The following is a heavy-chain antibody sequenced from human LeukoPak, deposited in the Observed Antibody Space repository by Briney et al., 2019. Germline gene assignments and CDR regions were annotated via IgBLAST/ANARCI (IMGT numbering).Heavy chain of an antibody. CDR1: GFTFSSYS. CDR3: ARWEDSSGYFDY. CDR2: ISSSSSYI. J-gene: IGHJ4*02. D-gene: IGHD3-22*01. V-gene: IGHV3-21*01. Sequence: PGRSLRLSCAASGFTFSSYSMNWVRQAPGKGLEWVSSISSSSSYIYYADSVKGRFAISRDNAKNSLYLQMNSLRAEDTAVYYCARWEDSSGYFDYWGQGTLVTVSS.